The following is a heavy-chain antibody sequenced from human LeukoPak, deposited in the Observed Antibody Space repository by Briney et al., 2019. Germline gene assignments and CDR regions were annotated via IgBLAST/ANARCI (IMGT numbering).Heavy chain of an antibody. Sequence: MASETLSLTCAVYGGSFSGYYWSWIRQPPGKGLEWIGEINHSGSTNYNPSLKSRVTISVDTSKNQFSLKLSSVTAADTAVYYCARYLITFGGGNIDYWGQGPLVTVSS. J-gene: IGHJ4*02. D-gene: IGHD3-16*01. CDR2: INHSGST. V-gene: IGHV4-34*01. CDR3: ARYLITFGGGNIDY. CDR1: GGSFSGYY.